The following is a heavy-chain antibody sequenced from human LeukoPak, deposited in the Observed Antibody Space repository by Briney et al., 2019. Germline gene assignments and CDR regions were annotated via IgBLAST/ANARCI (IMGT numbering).Heavy chain of an antibody. CDR1: GFTFSRYA. CDR3: ARDQTTVTTHYHGMDV. CDR2: ISYDGSNK. V-gene: IGHV3-30*04. J-gene: IGHJ6*02. Sequence: GGSLRLSCAASGFTFSRYAMHWVRQAPGKGLEWVAVISYDGSNKYYADSVKGRFTISRDNSKNTLYLQMNSLRAEDTAVYYCARDQTTVTTHYHGMDVWGQGTTVTVSS. D-gene: IGHD4-17*01.